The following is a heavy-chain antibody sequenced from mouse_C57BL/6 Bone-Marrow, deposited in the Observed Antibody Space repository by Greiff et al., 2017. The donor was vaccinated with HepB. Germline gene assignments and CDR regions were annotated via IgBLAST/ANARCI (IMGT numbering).Heavy chain of an antibody. CDR1: GFSLTSYG. Sequence: LQESGPGLVQPSQSLSITCTVSGFSLTSYGVHWVRQSPGKGLEWLGVIWSGGSTDYNAAFISRLSISKDNSKSQVFFKMNSLQADDTAIYYCARGANYYGSPYYAMDYWGQGTSVTVSS. V-gene: IGHV2-2*01. CDR2: IWSGGST. J-gene: IGHJ4*01. CDR3: ARGANYYGSPYYAMDY. D-gene: IGHD1-1*01.